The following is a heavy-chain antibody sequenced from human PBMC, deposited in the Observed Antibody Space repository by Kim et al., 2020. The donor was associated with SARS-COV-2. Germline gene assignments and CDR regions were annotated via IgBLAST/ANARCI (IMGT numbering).Heavy chain of an antibody. J-gene: IGHJ6*02. Sequence: GGSLRLSCAASGFTFSSYSMNWVRQAPGKGLEWVSSISSSSSYIYYADSVKGRFTISRDNAKNSLYLQMNSLRAEDTAVYYCARGGGIAAAGTGLRYYYYGMDVWGQGTTVTVSS. D-gene: IGHD6-13*01. CDR1: GFTFSSYS. V-gene: IGHV3-21*01. CDR3: ARGGGIAAAGTGLRYYYYGMDV. CDR2: ISSSSSYI.